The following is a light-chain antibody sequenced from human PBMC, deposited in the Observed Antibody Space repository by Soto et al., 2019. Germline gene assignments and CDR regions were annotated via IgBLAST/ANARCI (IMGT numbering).Light chain of an antibody. CDR3: QQYGSSPHT. CDR1: QSVSSSY. Sequence: ELVLTQSPGTLSLSPGERATLSCRASQSVSSSYLAWYQHKPGQAPRLLIYGASSRATGIPDRFSGSGSGTDFTLTISRLEPEDCAVYYCQQYGSSPHTFGQGTKLEIK. V-gene: IGKV3-20*01. J-gene: IGKJ2*01. CDR2: GAS.